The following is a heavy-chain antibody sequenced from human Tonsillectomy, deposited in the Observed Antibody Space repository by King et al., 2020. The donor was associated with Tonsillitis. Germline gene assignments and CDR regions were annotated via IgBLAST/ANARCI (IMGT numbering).Heavy chain of an antibody. Sequence: VQLVESGAEVKKPGSSVKVSCKASGGTFSSYAISWVRQAPGQGLEWMGRIIPILGIANYAQKFQGRVTITADKSTSTAYMELSSLRSEDTAVYYCADTYYDFWGGWYYFDYWGQGTLVTVSS. CDR1: GGTFSSYA. CDR2: IIPILGIA. J-gene: IGHJ4*02. V-gene: IGHV1-69*09. CDR3: ADTYYDFWGGWYYFDY. D-gene: IGHD3-3*01.